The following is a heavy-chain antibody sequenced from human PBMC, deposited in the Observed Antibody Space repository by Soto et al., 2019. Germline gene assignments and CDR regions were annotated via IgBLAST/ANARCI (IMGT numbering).Heavy chain of an antibody. D-gene: IGHD3-10*01. CDR2: ISIGGTPI. CDR1: GFTFIYYY. CDR3: VRGPEELVYYNSIDV. V-gene: IGHV3-11*01. J-gene: IGHJ6*02. Sequence: LRLSCEASGFTFIYYYMSWIRQVPGKGLEWVSYISIGGTPIYYADSVKGRFTISRDNAQNSLYLHMTSLTAEDTDLYYCVRGPEELVYYNSIDVWGQGTTVTVSS.